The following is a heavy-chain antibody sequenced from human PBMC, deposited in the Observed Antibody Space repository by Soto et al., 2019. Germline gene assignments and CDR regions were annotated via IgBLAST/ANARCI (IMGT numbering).Heavy chain of an antibody. V-gene: IGHV3-30*03. D-gene: IGHD5-18*01. CDR1: GFTFSSYG. Sequence: QVQLVESGGGVVQPGRSLRLSCAASGFTFSSYGMHWVRQAPGKGLEWVAVISHDVSTKYYADSVKGRFTISRDNSKNTLHLQMNSLRAEDTAVYCCATNSYGYVSTYYFDYWGQGTLVTVSS. CDR2: ISHDVSTK. CDR3: ATNSYGYVSTYYFDY. J-gene: IGHJ4*02.